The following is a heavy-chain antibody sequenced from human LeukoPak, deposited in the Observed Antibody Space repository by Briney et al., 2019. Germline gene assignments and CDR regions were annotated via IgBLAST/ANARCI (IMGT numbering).Heavy chain of an antibody. CDR3: AKGEATPYYYGSGSYFYFDD. J-gene: IGHJ4*02. CDR1: GFTFRTYA. V-gene: IGHV3-23*01. D-gene: IGHD3-10*01. Sequence: GGSLRLSCAASGFTFRTYAMTWVRQAPGKGLEWVAALSGSGETTHYADSVRGRFTVSRDNSKSILYLQMNSLRAEDTAVYYCAKGEATPYYYGSGSYFYFDDWGQGTLVTVSS. CDR2: LSGSGETT.